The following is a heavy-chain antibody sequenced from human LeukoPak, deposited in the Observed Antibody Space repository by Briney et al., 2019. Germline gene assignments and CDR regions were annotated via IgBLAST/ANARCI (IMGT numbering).Heavy chain of an antibody. D-gene: IGHD6-25*01. V-gene: IGHV1-18*01. CDR1: GYTFTSYG. Sequence: ASVKVSCKASGYTFTSYGISWVRQAPGQGLEWMGWISAYNGNTNYAQKLQGRVTMTRDMSTSTVYMELSSLRSEDTAVYYCARAGLSGSGPYNWFDPWGQGTLVTVSS. J-gene: IGHJ5*02. CDR2: ISAYNGNT. CDR3: ARAGLSGSGPYNWFDP.